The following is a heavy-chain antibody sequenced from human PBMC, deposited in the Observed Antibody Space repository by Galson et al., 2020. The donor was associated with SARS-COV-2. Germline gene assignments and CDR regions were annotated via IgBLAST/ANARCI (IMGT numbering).Heavy chain of an antibody. Sequence: SETLSLTCSVSGDSTSSGFYFWGWFRQPPGKGLEWIGAFYSSGNSYYKPSLKSRVTYSVDTSKNQFSLRLTSVTAADTALYYCARGPTNGDFISYYFDDWGQGTLVTVSS. CDR2: FYSSGNS. CDR1: GDSTSSGFYF. V-gene: IGHV4-39*07. D-gene: IGHD4-17*01. J-gene: IGHJ4*02. CDR3: ARGPTNGDFISYYFDD.